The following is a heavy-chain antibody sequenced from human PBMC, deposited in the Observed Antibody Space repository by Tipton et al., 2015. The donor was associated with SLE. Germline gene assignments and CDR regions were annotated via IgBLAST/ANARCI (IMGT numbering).Heavy chain of an antibody. Sequence: TLSLTCTVSGDSITNNAYLWGWIRQPPGQGLEWIGAMSYTGVTYYNPSLKSRVTISIDTSKYQFSLRLTSVTAADTAVYYCAKGRQKNYADHAYWGQGTLVTVSS. D-gene: IGHD4-17*01. J-gene: IGHJ4*02. CDR2: MSYTGVT. CDR3: AKGRQKNYADHAY. CDR1: GDSITNNAYL. V-gene: IGHV4-39*07.